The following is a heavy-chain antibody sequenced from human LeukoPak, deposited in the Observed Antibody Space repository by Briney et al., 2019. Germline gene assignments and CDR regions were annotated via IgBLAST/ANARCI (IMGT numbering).Heavy chain of an antibody. Sequence: GGSLRLSCAASGFTFSDYYMSWIRQAPGKGLEWVSYISSSSSYTNYADSVKGRFTISRDNAKNSLYLQMNSLRAEDTAVYYFSQVKGGIRYFDWYNWFDPWGQGTLVTVSS. J-gene: IGHJ5*02. CDR2: ISSSSSYT. CDR1: GFTFSDYY. D-gene: IGHD3-9*01. CDR3: SQVKGGIRYFDWYNWFDP. V-gene: IGHV3-11*03.